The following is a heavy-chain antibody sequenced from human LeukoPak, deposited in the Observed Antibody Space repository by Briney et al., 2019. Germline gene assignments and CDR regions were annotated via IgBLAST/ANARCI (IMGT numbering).Heavy chain of an antibody. CDR3: ARVLRNVPYYYYGMDV. Sequence: ASVKVSCKASGYTFTSYYMHWVRQAPGQGLEWMGIINPSGGSTSYAQKFQGRVTMTRDTSTSTVYMELSSLRSEDTAVYYCARVLRNVPYYYYGMDVWGQGTTVTVSS. V-gene: IGHV1-46*01. CDR2: INPSGGST. CDR1: GYTFTSYY. D-gene: IGHD1-1*01. J-gene: IGHJ6*02.